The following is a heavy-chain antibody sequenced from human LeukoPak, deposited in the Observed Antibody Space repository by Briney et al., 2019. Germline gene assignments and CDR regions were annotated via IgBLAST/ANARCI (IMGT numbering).Heavy chain of an antibody. CDR2: IYYNGAN. J-gene: IGHJ4*02. Sequence: SETLSLTCTVSGGSISSSSYYWGWIRQPPGKGLEWIGTIYYNGANQDNPSLKNRVTISIDTSKNQFSLQLSSVTAADTAVYYCAVEGRGYSDALGRKTDYWGQGTLVTVSS. D-gene: IGHD5-18*01. V-gene: IGHV4-39*01. CDR3: AVEGRGYSDALGRKTDY. CDR1: GGSISSSSYY.